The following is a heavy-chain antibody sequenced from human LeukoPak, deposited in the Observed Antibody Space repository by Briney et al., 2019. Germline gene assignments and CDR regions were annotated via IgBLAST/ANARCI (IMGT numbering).Heavy chain of an antibody. D-gene: IGHD3-10*01. Sequence: ASVKVSCKASGYTFTGYYMHWVRQAPGQGLEWMGRINPNRGGTNYAQKFQGRVTMTRDTSISTAYMELSTLRSDDTAVYYCATYYYGSGSSPFDYWGQGTLVTVSS. CDR1: GYTFTGYY. J-gene: IGHJ4*02. CDR3: ATYYYGSGSSPFDY. V-gene: IGHV1-2*06. CDR2: INPNRGGT.